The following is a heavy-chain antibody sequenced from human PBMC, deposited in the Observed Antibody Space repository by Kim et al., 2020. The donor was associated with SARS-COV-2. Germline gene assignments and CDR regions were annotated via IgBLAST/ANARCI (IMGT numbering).Heavy chain of an antibody. V-gene: IGHV3-9*01. D-gene: IGHD3-10*01. J-gene: IGHJ4*02. CDR3: AKAYGSGSYPFFDY. Sequence: ADSVKGRLTISRDNAKNSRYLQMNALRADDTALYYWAKAYGSGSYPFFDYWGQGTLVTVSS.